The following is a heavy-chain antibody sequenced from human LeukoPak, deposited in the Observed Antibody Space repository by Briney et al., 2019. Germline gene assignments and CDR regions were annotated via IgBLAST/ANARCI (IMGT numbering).Heavy chain of an antibody. D-gene: IGHD6-13*01. Sequence: PSETLSLNCAVSGGSISSHYWSWIRQPPGKGLEWIGYIYYSGSTNYNPSLKSRVTISVDTSKNQSSLKLSSVTASDTAVYYCARYSNSWDSNWFDPRGQGTLVTVFS. CDR3: ARYSNSWDSNWFDP. CDR2: IYYSGST. J-gene: IGHJ5*02. CDR1: GGSISSHY. V-gene: IGHV4-59*11.